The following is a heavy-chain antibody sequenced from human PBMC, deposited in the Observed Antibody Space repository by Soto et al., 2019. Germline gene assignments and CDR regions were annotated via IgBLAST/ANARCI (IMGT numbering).Heavy chain of an antibody. D-gene: IGHD3-22*01. CDR3: ARVRTVDSSGYYIFDY. Sequence: ASVKVSCKASGYTFTSYAMHWVRQAPGQRLEWMGWINAGNGNTKYSQKFQGRVTITRDTSASTAYMELSSPRSEDTAVYYCARVRTVDSSGYYIFDYWGQGTQVTVSS. J-gene: IGHJ4*02. V-gene: IGHV1-3*01. CDR2: INAGNGNT. CDR1: GYTFTSYA.